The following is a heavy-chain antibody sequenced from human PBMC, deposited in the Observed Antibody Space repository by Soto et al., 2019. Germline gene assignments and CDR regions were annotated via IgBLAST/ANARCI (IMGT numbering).Heavy chain of an antibody. CDR3: TFYDYIWGSYPPGSPHY. Sequence: EVQLLESGGGLVQPGGSLRLSCAASGFTFSSYAMSWVRQAPGKGLERVSAISGSGGSTYYADSVKGRFTISRDNSKNTLYLQMYSLRAEDTAVYYCTFYDYIWGSYPPGSPHYWGQGTLVTVSS. CDR1: GFTFSSYA. CDR2: ISGSGGST. J-gene: IGHJ4*02. V-gene: IGHV3-23*01. D-gene: IGHD3-16*02.